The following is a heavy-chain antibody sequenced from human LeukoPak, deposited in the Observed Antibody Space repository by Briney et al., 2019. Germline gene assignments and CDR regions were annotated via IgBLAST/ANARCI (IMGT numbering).Heavy chain of an antibody. V-gene: IGHV3-23*01. CDR1: GFTFSSYA. CDR3: AKAYGSGSYSCDY. Sequence: GGSLRLSCAASGFTFSSYAMSWVRQAPGKGREWVSAISGSGGRTYYADSVKSPVTISRDNSKNTLYLPMNRLRAEDTAVYYCAKAYGSGSYSCDYWGQGTLVTVSS. D-gene: IGHD3-10*01. J-gene: IGHJ4*02. CDR2: ISGSGGRT.